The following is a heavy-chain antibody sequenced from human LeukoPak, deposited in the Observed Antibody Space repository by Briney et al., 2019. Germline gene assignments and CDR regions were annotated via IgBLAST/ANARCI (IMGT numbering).Heavy chain of an antibody. CDR3: ARHPLYYDSSGSFS. Sequence: ASVKVSCKASGYTFTGYYMHWVRQAPGQGLEWMGWINPNSGGTNYAQKFQGRVTMTRDTSISTAYMELSRLRSDDTAVYYCARHPLYYDSSGSFSWGQGTLVTVSS. D-gene: IGHD3-22*01. J-gene: IGHJ4*02. V-gene: IGHV1-2*02. CDR1: GYTFTGYY. CDR2: INPNSGGT.